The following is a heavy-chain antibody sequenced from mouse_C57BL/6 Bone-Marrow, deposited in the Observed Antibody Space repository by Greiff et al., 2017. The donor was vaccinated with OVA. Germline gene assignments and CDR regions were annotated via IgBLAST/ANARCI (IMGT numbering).Heavy chain of an antibody. CDR1: GYAFSSSW. CDR3: ARTDPNWYFDV. Sequence: QVQLQQSGPELVKPGASVKISCKASGYAFSSSWMNWVKQRPGKGLEWIGRIYPGDGDTNYNGKFKGKATMTADKSSSTAYMQLSSLTTEDSAVYCCARTDPNWYFDVWGTGTTVTVSS. V-gene: IGHV1-82*01. J-gene: IGHJ1*03. CDR2: IYPGDGDT.